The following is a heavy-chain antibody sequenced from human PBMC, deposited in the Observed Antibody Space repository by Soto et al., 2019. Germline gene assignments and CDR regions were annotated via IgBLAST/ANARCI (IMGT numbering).Heavy chain of an antibody. V-gene: IGHV4-31*03. CDR3: ARTGLWFGELLPPYYFDY. J-gene: IGHJ4*02. CDR2: VYYSGST. CDR1: GGSISSGGYY. D-gene: IGHD3-10*01. Sequence: QVQLQESGPELVKPSQTLSLTCTVSGGSISSGGYYWSWIRQHPGKGLEGIGYVYYSGSTYYNPSLKSRVTISVDTSKNQFSLKLSSVTAADTAVYYCARTGLWFGELLPPYYFDYWGQGTLVTVSS.